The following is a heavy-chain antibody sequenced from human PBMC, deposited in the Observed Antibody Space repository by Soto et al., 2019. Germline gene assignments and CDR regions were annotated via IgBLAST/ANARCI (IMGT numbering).Heavy chain of an antibody. CDR1: GYTFTGYA. D-gene: IGHD6-19*01. Sequence: QVQLVQSGAEEKKPGASVKVSCKASGYTFTGYAMHWVRQAPGQRLEWMGWINAGNGYTKYSQKFQGRATITSDTSASPAYMELSSLRSEDTAVYYCARAVAVPADFDYWGQGTLVTVSS. J-gene: IGHJ4*02. CDR3: ARAVAVPADFDY. CDR2: INAGNGYT. V-gene: IGHV1-3*05.